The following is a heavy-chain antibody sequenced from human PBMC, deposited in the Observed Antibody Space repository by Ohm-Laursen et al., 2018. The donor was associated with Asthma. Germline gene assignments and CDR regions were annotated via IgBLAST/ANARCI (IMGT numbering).Heavy chain of an antibody. Sequence: SLRLSCAASGYTFSDYYMSWIRQAPGKGLEWISFISSSGRTINYADSVKGRFTISRDNAKNSLFLQMNSLRAEDTAVFYCAKQVGATIGYFDYWGQGTLVTVSS. V-gene: IGHV3-11*01. CDR2: ISSSGRTI. CDR3: AKQVGATIGYFDY. CDR1: GYTFSDYY. D-gene: IGHD1-26*01. J-gene: IGHJ4*02.